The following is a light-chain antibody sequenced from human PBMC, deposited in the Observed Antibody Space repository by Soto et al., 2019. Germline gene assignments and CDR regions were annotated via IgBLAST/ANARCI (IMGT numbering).Light chain of an antibody. CDR2: AAS. Sequence: DIQMTQSPSSLSASVGDRVTITCRPSQSIRSYLNWYQQKRGKAPKIXIYAASSLHSGVPSRFSGSGSGTDFTLTISSLQPEDFATYNCQQSYSTTITFGQGTRLEIK. CDR3: QQSYSTTIT. CDR1: QSIRSY. J-gene: IGKJ5*01. V-gene: IGKV1-39*01.